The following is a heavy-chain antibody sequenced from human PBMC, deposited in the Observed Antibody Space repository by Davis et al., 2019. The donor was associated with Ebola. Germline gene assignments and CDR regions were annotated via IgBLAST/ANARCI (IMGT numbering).Heavy chain of an antibody. J-gene: IGHJ4*02. Sequence: GESLKISCAASGFTISSHSMNWVRQAPGKGLECVSSIGSTTNFIYYADSVKGRFTISRDNAKNSLYLQMNSLRAEDTAVYYCARDYSWKLDYWGQGILVTVSS. D-gene: IGHD1-1*01. CDR1: GFTISSHS. CDR3: ARDYSWKLDY. CDR2: IGSTTNFI. V-gene: IGHV3-21*01.